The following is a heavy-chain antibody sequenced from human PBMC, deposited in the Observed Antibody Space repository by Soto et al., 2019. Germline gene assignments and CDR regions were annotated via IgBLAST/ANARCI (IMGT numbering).Heavy chain of an antibody. CDR1: GGSISSGDYY. J-gene: IGHJ5*02. D-gene: IGHD5-18*01. CDR3: ARASSSIWLHEWGWFDP. Sequence: PSETLSLTCTVSGGSISSGDYYWSWIRQPPGKGLEWIGYIYYSGSTYYNPSLKSRVTISVDTSKNQFSLKLSSVTAADTAVYYCARASSSIWLHEWGWFDPWGQGTLVTVSS. V-gene: IGHV4-30-4*01. CDR2: IYYSGST.